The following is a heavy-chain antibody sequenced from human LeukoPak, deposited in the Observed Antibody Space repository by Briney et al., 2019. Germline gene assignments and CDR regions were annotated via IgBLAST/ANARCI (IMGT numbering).Heavy chain of an antibody. CDR3: ARSRPTYYYDSSGYYYPREDAFDI. CDR2: ISAYNGNT. V-gene: IGHV1-18*01. D-gene: IGHD3-22*01. Sequence: ASVKVSCKASGYTFTSYGISWVRQAPGQGLEWMGWISAYNGNTNYAQKLQGRVTMTTDTSTSTAYMELRSLRSDDTAVYYCARSRPTYYYDSSGYYYPREDAFDIWGQGTMVTVSS. CDR1: GYTFTSYG. J-gene: IGHJ3*02.